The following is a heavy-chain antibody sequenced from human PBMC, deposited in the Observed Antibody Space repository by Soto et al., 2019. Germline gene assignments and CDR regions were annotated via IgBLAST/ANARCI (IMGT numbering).Heavy chain of an antibody. Sequence: EAQLLESGGGLVRPGGSLRLSCAASGITLSDSAMTWVRQAPGKGLEWISSLTGDAKTTYYADSVKGRFTVSRDISKNTFYLQRDSLRAEDTAMYFCARITRSLGQGTLVTVSS. CDR1: GITLSDSA. CDR3: ARITRS. V-gene: IGHV3-23*01. J-gene: IGHJ5*02. D-gene: IGHD3-3*01. CDR2: LTGDAKTT.